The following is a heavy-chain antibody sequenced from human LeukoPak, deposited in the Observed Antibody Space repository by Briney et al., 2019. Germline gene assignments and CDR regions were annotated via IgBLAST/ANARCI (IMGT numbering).Heavy chain of an antibody. V-gene: IGHV4-59*08. CDR2: IYYSGST. J-gene: IGHJ4*02. CDR1: GGSISSYY. Sequence: PSETLSLTCTVSGGSISSYYWSWIRQPPGKGLEWIGYIYYSGSTNYNPSLKSRVTISVDTSKNQFSLKLSSVTAADTAVYYCASESTVAGMLDYWGQGTLVTVSS. CDR3: ASESTVAGMLDY. D-gene: IGHD6-19*01.